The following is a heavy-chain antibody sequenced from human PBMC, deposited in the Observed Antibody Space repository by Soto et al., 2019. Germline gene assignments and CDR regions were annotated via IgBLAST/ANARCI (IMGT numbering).Heavy chain of an antibody. CDR1: GFTFSTYS. CDR2: ISSSSYYI. CDR3: ARHSRVGSGWSIDY. D-gene: IGHD6-19*01. J-gene: IGHJ4*02. Sequence: EVQLVESGGGLVKPGGSLRLSCAASGFTFSTYSMNWVRQAPGKGLEWVSSISSSSYYIYYSDSVRGRFSISRDYAKSSLSLQMNSLRAEDTAVYYCARHSRVGSGWSIDYWGQGTLVTVSS. V-gene: IGHV3-21*01.